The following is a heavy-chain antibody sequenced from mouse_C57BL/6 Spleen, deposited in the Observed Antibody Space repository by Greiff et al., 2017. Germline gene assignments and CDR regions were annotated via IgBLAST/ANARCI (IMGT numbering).Heavy chain of an antibody. CDR1: GYAFSSYW. CDR2: IYPGDGDT. J-gene: IGHJ2*01. Sequence: VKLMESGAELVKPGASVKISCKASGYAFSSYWMNWVKQRPGKGLEWIGQIYPGDGDTNYNGKFKGKATLTADKSSSTAYMQLSSLTSEDSAVYFCARHHQGYYFDYWGQGTTLTVSS. CDR3: ARHHQGYYFDY. V-gene: IGHV1-80*01.